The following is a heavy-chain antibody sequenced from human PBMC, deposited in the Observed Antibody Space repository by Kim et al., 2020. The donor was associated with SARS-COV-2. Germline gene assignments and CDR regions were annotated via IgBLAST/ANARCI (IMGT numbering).Heavy chain of an antibody. CDR3: ARDGPGGDFWSGYQFDY. V-gene: IGHV4-61*02. J-gene: IGHJ4*02. CDR1: GGSISSGSYY. D-gene: IGHD3-3*01. CDR2: IYTSGST. Sequence: SETLSLTCTVSGGSISSGSYYWSWIRQPAGKGLEWIGRIYTSGSTNYNPSLKSRVTISVDTSKNQFSLKLSSVTAADTAVYYCARDGPGGDFWSGYQFDYWGQGTLVTVSS.